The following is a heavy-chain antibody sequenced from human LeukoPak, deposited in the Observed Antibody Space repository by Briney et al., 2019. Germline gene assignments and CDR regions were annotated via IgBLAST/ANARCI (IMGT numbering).Heavy chain of an antibody. J-gene: IGHJ4*02. CDR1: GFTVSSNY. CDR3: AKVAVMTTVTTTIDY. V-gene: IGHV3-53*01. Sequence: GGSLRLSCAASGFTVSSNYMSWVRQAPGKGLEWVSVIYSGGSTYYADSVKGRFTISRDNSKNTLYLQLNSLRAEDTAVYYCAKVAVMTTVTTTIDYWGQGTLVTVSS. D-gene: IGHD4-17*01. CDR2: IYSGGST.